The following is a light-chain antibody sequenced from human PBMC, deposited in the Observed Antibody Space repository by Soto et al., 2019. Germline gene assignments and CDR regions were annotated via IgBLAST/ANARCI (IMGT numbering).Light chain of an antibody. CDR1: QSVSVN. CDR2: GAS. J-gene: IGKJ1*01. V-gene: IGKV3-15*01. Sequence: EIVMTQSPATLSVSPGERATLSCRASQSVSVNLAWYQQKPGQAPRLLIFGASTRATGIPARFSGSGSGTEFTLTINSLQSEDFAVYYCQQYNNWPPWTFGQGTKVDI. CDR3: QQYNNWPPWT.